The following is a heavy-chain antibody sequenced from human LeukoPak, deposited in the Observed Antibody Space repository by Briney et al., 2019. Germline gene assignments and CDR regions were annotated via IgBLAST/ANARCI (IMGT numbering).Heavy chain of an antibody. CDR3: ARGVPETAEDAFIS. D-gene: IGHD5-24*01. CDR2: IYYSGST. CDR1: GGSISSDDYY. V-gene: IGHV4-30-4*01. Sequence: PSETLSLTCTVSGGSISSDDYYWSWIRQPPGKGLEWIGYIYYSGSTYYNPSLKSRVTISLDTSKSQFSLKVNSVTAADTAVYYCARGVPETAEDAFISGAKGQWSPSLQ. J-gene: IGHJ3*02.